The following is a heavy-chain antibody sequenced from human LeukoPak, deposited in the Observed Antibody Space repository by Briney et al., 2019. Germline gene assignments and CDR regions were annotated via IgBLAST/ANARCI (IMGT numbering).Heavy chain of an antibody. CDR2: IYTSGST. Sequence: SEALSLTCTVSGGSISSYYWSWIRQPAGKGLEWIGRIYTSGSTNYNPSLKSRVTMSVDTSKNQFSLKLSSVTAADTAVYYCARSCSGYPAPYYYYYMDVWGEGTTATVSS. V-gene: IGHV4-4*07. J-gene: IGHJ6*03. CDR1: GGSISSYY. CDR3: ARSCSGYPAPYYYYYMDV. D-gene: IGHD5-12*01.